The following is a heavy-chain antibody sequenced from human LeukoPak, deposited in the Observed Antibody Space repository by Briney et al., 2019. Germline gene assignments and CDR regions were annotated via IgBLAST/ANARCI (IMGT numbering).Heavy chain of an antibody. D-gene: IGHD1-20*01. CDR2: ISSSGSTI. Sequence: GGSLRLSCAASGFTFSDYYMSWIRQAPGKGLEWVSYISSSGSTIYYADSVKGRFTISRDNAKNSRDLQMNSLRAEDTAVYYCARDYNWNDDYYYYMDVWGKGTTVTVSS. V-gene: IGHV3-11*01. J-gene: IGHJ6*03. CDR1: GFTFSDYY. CDR3: ARDYNWNDDYYYYMDV.